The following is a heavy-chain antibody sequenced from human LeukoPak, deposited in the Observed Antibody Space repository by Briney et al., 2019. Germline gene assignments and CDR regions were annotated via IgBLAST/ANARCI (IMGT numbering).Heavy chain of an antibody. CDR1: GCTFTSYD. J-gene: IGHJ6*03. Sequence: ASVKVSCKASGCTFTSYDINWVRQATGQGLEWMGWMNPNSGNTGYAQKFQGRVTMTRNTSISTAYMELSSLRSEDTAVYYCARGGGGSFYYYYYMDVWGKGTTVTVSS. CDR2: MNPNSGNT. V-gene: IGHV1-8*01. D-gene: IGHD2-15*01. CDR3: ARGGGGSFYYYYYMDV.